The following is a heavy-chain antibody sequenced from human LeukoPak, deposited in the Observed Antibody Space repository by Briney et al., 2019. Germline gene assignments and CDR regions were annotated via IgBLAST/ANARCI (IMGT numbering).Heavy chain of an antibody. CDR3: ASASSHRIAAGGDY. D-gene: IGHD6-13*01. Sequence: GGYLRHSCAASGFTFSTYWMHWVRQAPGKGLVWVSRINGDGGSRNYADSVKGRFTISRDNAKNTLFLQMNSLRAEDTAVYYCASASSHRIAAGGDYWGQGTLVTVSS. CDR1: GFTFSTYW. J-gene: IGHJ4*02. CDR2: INGDGGSR. V-gene: IGHV3-74*01.